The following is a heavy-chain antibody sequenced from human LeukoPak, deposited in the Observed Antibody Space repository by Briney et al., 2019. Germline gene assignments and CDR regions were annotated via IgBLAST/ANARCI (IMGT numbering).Heavy chain of an antibody. V-gene: IGHV4-39*01. CDR1: IGSVSSSSYY. Sequence: PSETLSLTCTVSIGSVSSSSYYWGWIRQPPGTGLEWIGSIYYSGSTYYNPSLKSRVTISVDTSKNQFSLKLSSVTAADTAVYYCATPYCSSTSCYPGEIDYWGQGTLVTVSS. J-gene: IGHJ4*02. CDR3: ATPYCSSTSCYPGEIDY. CDR2: IYYSGST. D-gene: IGHD2-2*01.